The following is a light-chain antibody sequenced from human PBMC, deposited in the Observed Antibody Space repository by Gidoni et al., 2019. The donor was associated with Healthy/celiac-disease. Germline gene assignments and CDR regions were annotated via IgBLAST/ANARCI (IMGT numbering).Light chain of an antibody. Sequence: QAVVTQGPSLTVYPGGKVPLPSGTSTGAVTSGHYPYWSQQKPGQAPRTLIYDTSNKHSWTPPRFSGSLLGGKAALTLSGAQPEDEAEYYCLLSYSGARPYVFGTGTKVTVL. V-gene: IGLV7-46*01. CDR2: DTS. CDR1: TGAVTSGHY. CDR3: LLSYSGARPYV. J-gene: IGLJ1*01.